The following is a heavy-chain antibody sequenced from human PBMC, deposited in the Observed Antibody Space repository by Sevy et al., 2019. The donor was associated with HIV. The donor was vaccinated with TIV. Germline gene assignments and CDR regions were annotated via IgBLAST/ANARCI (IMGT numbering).Heavy chain of an antibody. V-gene: IGHV3-21*01. CDR2: INGSSNYI. J-gene: IGHJ3*01. D-gene: IGHD3-10*01. Sequence: GGSLRLSCAASGFSFSSYTMNWVRQAPGQGLELVSSINGSSNYIYYADSLKGRFTISSDNAKNSLYLQLHSLRADDQAVYFCARPYGSGSWEAFDVWGQGTVVTVSS. CDR3: ARPYGSGSWEAFDV. CDR1: GFSFSSYT.